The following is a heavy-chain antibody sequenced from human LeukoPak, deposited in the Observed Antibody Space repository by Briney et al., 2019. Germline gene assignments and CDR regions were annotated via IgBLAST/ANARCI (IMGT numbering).Heavy chain of an antibody. J-gene: IGHJ4*02. CDR2: ISGSGGST. V-gene: IGHV3-23*01. CDR1: GFTFNNYA. Sequence: PGGSLRLSCAASGFTFNNYAMNWVRQAPGKGLEWVSGISGSGGSTDYADSAKGRFTISRDNSKNTLYLQMNSLRAEDAAVYYCAKDLRGYDRPSDYWGQGTLVTVSS. CDR3: AKDLRGYDRPSDY. D-gene: IGHD5-12*01.